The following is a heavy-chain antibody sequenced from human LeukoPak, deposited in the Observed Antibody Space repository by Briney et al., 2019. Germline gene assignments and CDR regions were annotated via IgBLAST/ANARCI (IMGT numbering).Heavy chain of an antibody. D-gene: IGHD3-9*01. J-gene: IGHJ3*02. CDR3: ARGAYFDWLLTDAFNI. V-gene: IGHV4-59*01. CDR2: IYYSGNT. CDR1: GGSISSYY. Sequence: SETLSLTCTVSGGSISSYYWSWIRQPPGKGLEWIGYIYYSGNTKYNPSLKSRVTISVDTSKNQFSLKLSSVTAADTAVYYCARGAYFDWLLTDAFNIWGQGTMVTVSS.